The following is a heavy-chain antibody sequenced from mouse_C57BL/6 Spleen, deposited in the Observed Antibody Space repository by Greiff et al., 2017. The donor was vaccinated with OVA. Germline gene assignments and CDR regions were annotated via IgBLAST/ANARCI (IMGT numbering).Heavy chain of an antibody. CDR1: GFTFSSYA. Sequence: EVKVVESGGGLVKPGGSLKLSCAASGFTFSSYAMSWVRQTPEKRLAWVATISDGGSYTYSPDNVTGRFNISRENAKNNLYLQMSHLKSEDTAMYYWARDGKGLSNYWYVDGWGTGTTVTVSS. V-gene: IGHV5-4*01. CDR2: ISDGGSYT. J-gene: IGHJ1*03. CDR3: ARDGKGLSNYWYVDG. D-gene: IGHD2-5*01.